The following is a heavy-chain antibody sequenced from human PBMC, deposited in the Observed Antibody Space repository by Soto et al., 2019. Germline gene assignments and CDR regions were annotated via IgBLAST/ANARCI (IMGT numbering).Heavy chain of an antibody. Sequence: EVQLLESGGGLVQPGGSLRLSCAASGFTFSSYAMSWVRQAPGKGLQWVSAISGSGGSTYYADSVKGRFTISRDNSKNTLYLQMDSLRAEDTAVYYCAKDSVLYGDYLTKPNCYFDLWGRGTLFAVSA. CDR1: GFTFSSYA. CDR2: ISGSGGST. D-gene: IGHD4-17*01. J-gene: IGHJ2*01. V-gene: IGHV3-23*01. CDR3: AKDSVLYGDYLTKPNCYFDL.